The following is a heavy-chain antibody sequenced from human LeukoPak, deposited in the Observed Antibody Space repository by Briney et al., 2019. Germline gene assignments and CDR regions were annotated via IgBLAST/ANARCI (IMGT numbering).Heavy chain of an antibody. Sequence: KPSETLSLTCTVSGGSISSGGYYWSWLRQHPGKGLEWIGYIYYSGSTYYNPSLKSRVTISVDTSKNQFSLKLSSVTAADTAVYYCARPYYYDSRIDPWGQGILVTVSS. D-gene: IGHD3-22*01. CDR3: ARPYYYDSRIDP. J-gene: IGHJ5*02. CDR2: IYYSGST. CDR1: GGSISSGGYY. V-gene: IGHV4-31*03.